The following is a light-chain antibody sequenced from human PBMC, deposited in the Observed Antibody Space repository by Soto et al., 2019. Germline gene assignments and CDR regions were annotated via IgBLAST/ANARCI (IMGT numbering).Light chain of an antibody. CDR3: QQYNNWPPT. J-gene: IGKJ1*01. V-gene: IGKV3-15*01. Sequence: EIVMTQSPATLSVSPGERATLSCRASQSVSSNLAWYQQKPGQAPRLLIYCASTRATGIPARFSGSGSGTEFTLTISSLQSEDFAFYYCQQYNNWPPTFGQGTKVEIK. CDR2: CAS. CDR1: QSVSSN.